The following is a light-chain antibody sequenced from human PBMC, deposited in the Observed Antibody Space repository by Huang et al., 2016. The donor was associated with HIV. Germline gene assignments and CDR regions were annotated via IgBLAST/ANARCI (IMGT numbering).Light chain of an antibody. CDR1: QSLFSYSTNKNY. Sequence: DIVMTQSPESLAVSLGERSTLNCTSSQSLFSYSTNKNYVTWYQQNAGHPPKLLISSAPARESGVPGRFRGGGAGTDFTLTISSLQPEDVAVYYCQQYLTAPRFGQGTNVEI. V-gene: IGKV4-1*01. CDR2: SAP. J-gene: IGKJ1*01. CDR3: QQYLTAPR.